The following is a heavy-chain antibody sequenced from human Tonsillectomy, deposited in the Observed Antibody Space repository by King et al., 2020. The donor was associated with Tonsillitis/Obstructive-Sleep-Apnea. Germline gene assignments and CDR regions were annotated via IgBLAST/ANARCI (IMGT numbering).Heavy chain of an antibody. Sequence: VQLQESGPGLVKPSQTLSLTCTVSGGSISSGGYYWSWIRQHPGKGLEWIGYIYYSGSTYYNPSLKSRVTISVDTSKNQFSLKLSSVTAADTAVYYCARGRGSGRSVGYYGMDVWGQGTTVTVSS. D-gene: IGHD3-10*01. CDR2: IYYSGST. CDR1: GGSISSGGYY. V-gene: IGHV4-31*03. CDR3: ARGRGSGRSVGYYGMDV. J-gene: IGHJ6*02.